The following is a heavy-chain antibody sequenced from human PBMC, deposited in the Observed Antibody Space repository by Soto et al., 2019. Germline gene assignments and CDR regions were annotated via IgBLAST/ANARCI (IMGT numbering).Heavy chain of an antibody. CDR2: TIPLFGTT. CDR1: GDTFKNSV. D-gene: IGHD3-10*01. J-gene: IGHJ6*02. Sequence: QVQLVQSGVEVKKPGSSVRVSCKASGDTFKNSVISWVRQAPGQGLEWMGGTIPLFGTTDYAQKFQGRLTMTTYESTTTAYMEVSRLTSEDTAVYYCVAELDFGKLSVVWGQGTTVIVSS. V-gene: IGHV1-69*01. CDR3: VAELDFGKLSVV.